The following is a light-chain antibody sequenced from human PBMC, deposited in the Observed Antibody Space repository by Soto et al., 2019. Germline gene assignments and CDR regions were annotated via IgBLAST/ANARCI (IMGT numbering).Light chain of an antibody. V-gene: IGLV2-23*02. CDR3: CSYAGNSGV. J-gene: IGLJ3*02. CDR1: SSDVGSYNF. Sequence: QFALTQPASVSGSPGQSIIISCTGTSSDVGSYNFVSWYQQHPGKAPKLMIYEVSKRPSGVSNRFSGSKSGNTASLTISGLQPEDEADYYCCSYAGNSGVFGGGTKLTVL. CDR2: EVS.